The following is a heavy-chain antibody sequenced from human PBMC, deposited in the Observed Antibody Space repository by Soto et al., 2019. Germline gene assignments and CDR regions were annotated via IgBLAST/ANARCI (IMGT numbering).Heavy chain of an antibody. J-gene: IGHJ6*02. D-gene: IGHD6-19*01. V-gene: IGHV3-43*01. Sequence: GGSLRLSCSASGFTFDDYTMHWVRQAPGKSLEWVSLISWDGGKTYYADSVKGRFTISRDNSKNSLHLQMNSLTTEDSASYYCAKDREAVTGAYSYYAMDVWGQGTTVSGTS. CDR3: AKDREAVTGAYSYYAMDV. CDR1: GFTFDDYT. CDR2: ISWDGGKT.